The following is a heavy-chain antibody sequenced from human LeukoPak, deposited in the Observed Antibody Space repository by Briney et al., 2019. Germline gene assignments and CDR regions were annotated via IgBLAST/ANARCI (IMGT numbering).Heavy chain of an antibody. CDR2: VSYDGSNK. V-gene: IGHV3-30-3*01. CDR1: GFTFNSYA. D-gene: IGHD5-12*01. J-gene: IGHJ6*02. Sequence: GGSLRLSCAASGFTFNSYAMHWVRQAPGKGLEWVAVVSYDGSNKYYADSVKGRFTISRDNSRNMLYLQMNSLRAEDTAVFYCARDLEWLRLEGGMDVWGQGTTVTVSS. CDR3: ARDLEWLRLEGGMDV.